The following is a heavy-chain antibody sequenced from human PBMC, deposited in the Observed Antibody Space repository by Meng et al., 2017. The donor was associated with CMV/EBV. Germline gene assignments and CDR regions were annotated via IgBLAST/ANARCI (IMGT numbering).Heavy chain of an antibody. CDR2: IKQDGSEK. D-gene: IGHD1-26*01. Sequence: GESLKISCAASGFTFSSYWMSWVRQAPGKGLEWVANIKQDGSEKYYVDSMKGRFTISRDNAKNSLYLQMNSLRAEDTAVYYCATRGGYYYYYYGMDVWGQGTTVTVSS. J-gene: IGHJ6*02. CDR1: GFTFSSYW. V-gene: IGHV3-7*01. CDR3: ATRGGYYYYYYGMDV.